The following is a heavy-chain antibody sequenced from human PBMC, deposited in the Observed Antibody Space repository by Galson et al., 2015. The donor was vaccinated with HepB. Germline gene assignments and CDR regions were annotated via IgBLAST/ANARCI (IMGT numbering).Heavy chain of an antibody. CDR3: TCGRYGQDANDI. V-gene: IGHV3-49*04. D-gene: IGHD1-26*01. CDR1: GFTFSYGW. Sequence: SLRLSCAASGFTFSYGWMSWVRQAPGKGLEWVCLIRSKAYGETTQYAASVKGRFTISRDDSKSIAHLQMNSLKTEDTAVYYCTCGRYGQDANDIWGQGTMVTVSS. CDR2: IRSKAYGETT. J-gene: IGHJ3*02.